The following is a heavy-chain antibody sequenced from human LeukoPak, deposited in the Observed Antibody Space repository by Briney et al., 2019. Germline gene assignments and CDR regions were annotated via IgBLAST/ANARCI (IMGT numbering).Heavy chain of an antibody. CDR1: GFTFSSYA. CDR3: AYLPAAHPGDYYYGMDV. J-gene: IGHJ6*02. V-gene: IGHV3-23*01. D-gene: IGHD2-2*01. CDR2: ISGSGDST. Sequence: PGGSLRLSCAASGFTFSSYAMSWVRQAPGKGLEWVSTISGSGDSTYYADSVKGRFTISRDTSKNTLYLQMNGLRAEDTAVYYCAYLPAAHPGDYYYGMDVWGQGTTVTVSS.